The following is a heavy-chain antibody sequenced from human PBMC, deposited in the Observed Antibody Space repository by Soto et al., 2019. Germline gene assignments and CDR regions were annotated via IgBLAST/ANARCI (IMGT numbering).Heavy chain of an antibody. V-gene: IGHV4-59*01. CDR3: ARGAYDFWSGYYGVYYYMDV. Sequence: SETLSLTCTVSGCSISSYYWSWIRQPPGKGLEWIGYIYYSGSTNYNPSLKSRVTISVDTSKNQFSLKLSSVTAADTAVYYCARGAYDFWSGYYGVYYYMDVWGKGTTVTVSS. D-gene: IGHD3-3*01. J-gene: IGHJ6*03. CDR2: IYYSGST. CDR1: GCSISSYY.